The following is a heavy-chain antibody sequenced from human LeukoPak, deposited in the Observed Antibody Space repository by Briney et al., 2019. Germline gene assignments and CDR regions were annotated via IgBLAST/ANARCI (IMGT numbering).Heavy chain of an antibody. Sequence: GASVKVSCKASGYTFTTHDLTWVRQAPGQGLEWMGWINANNGNTNYAQNLQGRVTMTRDTSTSTAYMELRSLRSDDTAVYYCARGPIAAAGDYWGQGTLVTVSS. CDR2: INANNGNT. V-gene: IGHV1-18*01. CDR1: GYTFTTHD. J-gene: IGHJ4*02. D-gene: IGHD6-13*01. CDR3: ARGPIAAAGDY.